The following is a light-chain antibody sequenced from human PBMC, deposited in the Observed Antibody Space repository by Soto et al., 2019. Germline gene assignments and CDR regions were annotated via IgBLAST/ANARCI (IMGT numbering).Light chain of an antibody. V-gene: IGKV1-6*01. Sequence: AIQMTQSPSSLAASVGDRVTISCRASQVIRNDLGWYQQRPGKAPRLLIYAASGLQSGVPSRFSGSGSGTDFTLTITSLQPEDFATYYCLQDYSYPLTFGGGTKV. CDR2: AAS. J-gene: IGKJ4*01. CDR1: QVIRND. CDR3: LQDYSYPLT.